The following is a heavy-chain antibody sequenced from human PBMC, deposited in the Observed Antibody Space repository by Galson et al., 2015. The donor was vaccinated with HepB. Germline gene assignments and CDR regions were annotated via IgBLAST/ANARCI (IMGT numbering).Heavy chain of an antibody. CDR1: GFSLSTSGMC. Sequence: TLTLTCTFSGFSLSTSGMCVSWIRQPPGKALEWLALIDWDDDKYYSTSLKTRLTISKDTSKNQVVLTMANMDPVDTATYYCARSPYCTNGRRPFDYWGQGTLVTVSS. J-gene: IGHJ4*02. CDR2: IDWDDDK. V-gene: IGHV2-70*01. D-gene: IGHD2-8*01. CDR3: ARSPYCTNGRRPFDY.